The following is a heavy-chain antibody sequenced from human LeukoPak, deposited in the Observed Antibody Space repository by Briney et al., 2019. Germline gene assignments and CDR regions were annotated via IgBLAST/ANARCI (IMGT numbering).Heavy chain of an antibody. CDR3: ARVSLEFDLPYGDLDY. V-gene: IGHV1-3*01. CDR1: GYTFTSYA. Sequence: ASVKVSCKASGYTFTSYAMHWVRQAPGQRLEWMGWINAGNGNTKYSQKFQGRVTITRDTSASTAYMELSSLRSEDTAVYYCARVSLEFDLPYGDLDYWGQGTLVTVSS. D-gene: IGHD3-3*01. J-gene: IGHJ4*02. CDR2: INAGNGNT.